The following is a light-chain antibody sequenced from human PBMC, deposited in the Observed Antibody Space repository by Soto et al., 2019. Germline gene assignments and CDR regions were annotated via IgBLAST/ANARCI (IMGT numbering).Light chain of an antibody. V-gene: IGLV8-61*01. J-gene: IGLJ2*01. CDR1: PGSVSARHY. Sequence: QTVVTQEPSFSVSPGGTVILTCGLSPGSVSARHYPTWYQQTPGQAPRTLVYYTDKRSSGVPGRFSGSIVGDKAALTITGAQADDESDYYCVLYLGRGISLFGGGTKLTVL. CDR2: YTD. CDR3: VLYLGRGISL.